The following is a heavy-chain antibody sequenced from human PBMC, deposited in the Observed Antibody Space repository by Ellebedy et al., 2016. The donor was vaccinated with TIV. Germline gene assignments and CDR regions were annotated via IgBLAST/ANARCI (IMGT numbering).Heavy chain of an antibody. CDR2: IDTVGDT. CDR3: ARDPDGVYGDMSDH. J-gene: IGHJ4*02. V-gene: IGHV3-53*01. D-gene: IGHD4-17*01. Sequence: GGSLRLSCRASGLSVSRNYMNWVRQAPGKGLEWVSVIDTVGDTYYADAVRGRFTMSRDDSKNTLYLQMNSLGAEDTAVYYCARDPDGVYGDMSDHWGRGTLVTVSS. CDR1: GLSVSRNY.